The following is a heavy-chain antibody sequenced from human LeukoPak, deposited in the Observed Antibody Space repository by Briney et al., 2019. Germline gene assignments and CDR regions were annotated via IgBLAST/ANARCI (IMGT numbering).Heavy chain of an antibody. CDR2: ISANGGDT. J-gene: IGHJ4*02. CDR1: GLTFTSYS. CDR3: AKGRTLVGGSTRSYDY. D-gene: IGHD1-26*01. V-gene: IGHV3-23*01. Sequence: PGGSLRLSCAASGLTFTSYSMSWVRQAPGKGLEWVSVISANGGDTFYADSVKGRFTISRDNYKNTLYLQMNSLRVEDTAVYYCAKGRTLVGGSTRSYDYWGQGTLVTVSS.